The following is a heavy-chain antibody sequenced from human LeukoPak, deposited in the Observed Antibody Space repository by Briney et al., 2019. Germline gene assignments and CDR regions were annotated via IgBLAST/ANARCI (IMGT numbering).Heavy chain of an antibody. CDR3: ARSSYYDFWSGYSVNWFDP. CDR2: IYYSGST. CDR1: GGSISSYY. V-gene: IGHV4-59*08. Sequence: SETLSLTCTVSGGSISSYYWSWIRQPPGKGLEWIGYIYYSGSTNYNPSLKSRVTISVDMSKNQFSLKLSSVTAADTAVYYCARSSYYDFWSGYSVNWFDPWGQGTLVTVSS. J-gene: IGHJ5*02. D-gene: IGHD3-3*01.